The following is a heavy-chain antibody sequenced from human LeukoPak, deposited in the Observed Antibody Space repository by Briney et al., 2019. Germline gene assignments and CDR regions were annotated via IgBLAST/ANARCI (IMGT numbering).Heavy chain of an antibody. CDR3: ARPLWYGSSEGDYYYMDV. V-gene: IGHV4-34*01. Sequence: PSETLSLTCAVYGWSFSGYYWSWIRQPPGKGLEWIGEINHSGSTNYNPSLKSRVTISVSTSKNQFTQKLSSVTAADTAVYYCARPLWYGSSEGDYYYMDVSGKGTTVTVSS. CDR1: GWSFSGYY. J-gene: IGHJ6*03. D-gene: IGHD3-10*01. CDR2: INHSGST.